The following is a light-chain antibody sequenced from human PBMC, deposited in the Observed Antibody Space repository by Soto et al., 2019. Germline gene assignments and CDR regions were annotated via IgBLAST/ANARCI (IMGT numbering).Light chain of an antibody. CDR3: CSYAGSNPGV. Sequence: QSALTQPRSVSGSPGQSVTISCTGTSSDVGGYNYVSWYQQHPGKAPKLMIYDVSNRPSGVPDRFSGSKSGNTASLTISGLQGGDGADYYCCSYAGSNPGVFGGGTKLPVL. J-gene: IGLJ3*02. V-gene: IGLV2-11*01. CDR1: SSDVGGYNY. CDR2: DVS.